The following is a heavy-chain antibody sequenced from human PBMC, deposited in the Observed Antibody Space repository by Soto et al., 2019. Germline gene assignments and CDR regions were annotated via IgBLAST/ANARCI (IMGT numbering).Heavy chain of an antibody. CDR1: GGTFSSYA. CDR2: IIPIFGTA. CDR3: ARERGHMVRGVKYYYYGMDA. D-gene: IGHD3-10*01. Sequence: SVKVSCKASGGTFSSYAISWVRQAPGQGLEWMGGIIPIFGTANYAQKFQGRVTITADESTSTAYMELSSLRSEDTAVYYCARERGHMVRGVKYYYYGMDAWGQGTTVTVSS. J-gene: IGHJ6*02. V-gene: IGHV1-69*13.